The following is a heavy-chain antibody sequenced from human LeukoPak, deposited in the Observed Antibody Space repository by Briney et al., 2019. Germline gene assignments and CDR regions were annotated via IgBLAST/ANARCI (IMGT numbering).Heavy chain of an antibody. J-gene: IGHJ6*02. CDR1: GFTFSTFW. V-gene: IGHV3-74*03. CDR2: INSDGSST. Sequence: GGSLRLSWAASGFTFSTFWMHWVRQAPGKGLVWVSGINSDGSSTTYADSVKGRFTISRDNAKNTLYLQMNNLRAEDTTVYYCARARYYGMDVWGQGTTVTVSS. CDR3: ARARYYGMDV.